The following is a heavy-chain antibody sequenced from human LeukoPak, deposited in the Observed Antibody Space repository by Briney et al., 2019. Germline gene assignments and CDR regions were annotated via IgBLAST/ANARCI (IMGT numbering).Heavy chain of an antibody. V-gene: IGHV5-51*01. J-gene: IGHJ4*02. CDR1: GYSFTSYW. Sequence: ASVKVSCKGSGYSFTSYWIGWVRQMPGKGLEWMGIIYPGDSDTRYSPSFQGQVTISADKSISTAYLQWSSLKASDTAMYYCASFYSSSWYGVDYWGQGTLVTVSS. D-gene: IGHD6-13*01. CDR2: IYPGDSDT. CDR3: ASFYSSSWYGVDY.